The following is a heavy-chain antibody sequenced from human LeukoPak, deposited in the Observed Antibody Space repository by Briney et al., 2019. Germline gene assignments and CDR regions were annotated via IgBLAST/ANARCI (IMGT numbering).Heavy chain of an antibody. CDR2: ISWNSGSI. Sequence: GRSLRLSCAASGFTFDDYAMHWVRQAPGKGLEWVSGISWNSGSIGYADSVKGRFTISRDNAKNSLYLQMNSLRAEDTALYYCAKDMGAVVPAAGVWYYYGMDVWGQGTTVTVSS. J-gene: IGHJ6*02. CDR1: GFTFDDYA. CDR3: AKDMGAVVPAAGVWYYYGMDV. D-gene: IGHD2-2*01. V-gene: IGHV3-9*01.